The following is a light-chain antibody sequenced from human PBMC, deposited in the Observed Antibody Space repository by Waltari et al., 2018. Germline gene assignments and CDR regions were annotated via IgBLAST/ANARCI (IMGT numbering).Light chain of an antibody. V-gene: IGKV4-1*01. J-gene: IGKJ1*01. CDR3: QQYSSAPPWT. Sequence: DIVMTQSPDSLAVSLGERATIHCKSSQSVLYSSTNKNFLSWYQQKPGQPPKLLIYWASTRESGVPDRFSGSGSGTEFTLTISSLQAEDVAVYYCQQYSSAPPWTFGQGTKVEIK. CDR2: WAS. CDR1: QSVLYSSTNKNF.